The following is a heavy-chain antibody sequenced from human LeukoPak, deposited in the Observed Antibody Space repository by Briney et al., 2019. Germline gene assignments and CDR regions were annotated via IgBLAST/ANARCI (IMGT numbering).Heavy chain of an antibody. Sequence: GGSLRLSCTASGFTFGDYAMSWFRQAPGKGLEWVGFIRSKAYGGTTEYAASVKGRFTISRDDSKSIAYLQMNSLKTEDTAVYYCTRGEQWESYDAFDIWGQGTMVTVSS. D-gene: IGHD3-16*01. V-gene: IGHV3-49*03. CDR2: IRSKAYGGTT. CDR1: GFTFGDYA. CDR3: TRGEQWESYDAFDI. J-gene: IGHJ3*02.